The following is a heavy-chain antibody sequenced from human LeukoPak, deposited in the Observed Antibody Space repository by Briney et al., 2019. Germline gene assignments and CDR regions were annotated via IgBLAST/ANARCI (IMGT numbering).Heavy chain of an antibody. CDR2: VDSSGNT. CDR3: AREGGYSYGDAPLHFDY. Sequence: SETLSLTCSVSVVSMNGYYWSWLRQSAGNRLEWIGHVDSSGNTNYNPSLESRVTMSVDTSKKQFSLKLTSVTAADTAVYYCAREGGYSYGDAPLHFDYWGQGTLVTVSS. D-gene: IGHD5-18*01. CDR1: VVSMNGYY. J-gene: IGHJ4*02. V-gene: IGHV4-4*07.